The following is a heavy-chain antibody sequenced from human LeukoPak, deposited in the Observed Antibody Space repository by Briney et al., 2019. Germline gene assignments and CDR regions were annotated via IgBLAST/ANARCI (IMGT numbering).Heavy chain of an antibody. D-gene: IGHD6-6*01. V-gene: IGHV3-30*01. CDR2: ISYDGSNK. Sequence: PGRSLRLSCAASGFTFSSYAMHWVRQAPGKGLEWVAVISYDGSNKYYADSVKGRFTISRDNSKNTLYLQMNSLRAEDTAVYYCARAYPVEYDSNSSGKFDYWGQGTLVTVSS. J-gene: IGHJ4*02. CDR1: GFTFSSYA. CDR3: ARAYPVEYDSNSSGKFDY.